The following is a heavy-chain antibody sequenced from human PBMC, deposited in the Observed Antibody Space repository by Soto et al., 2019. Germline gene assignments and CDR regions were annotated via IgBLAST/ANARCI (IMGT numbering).Heavy chain of an antibody. J-gene: IGHJ6*02. V-gene: IGHV1-69*01. CDR3: ARSQGSSTSLEIYYYYYYGMDV. D-gene: IGHD2-2*01. CDR1: GGTFSSYA. CDR2: IIPISETT. Sequence: QVQLVQSGAEVKKPGSSVKVSCKASGGTFSSYAISWVRQAPGQGLEWMGGIIPISETTNYAQKFQGRVTITEDESNSTAYKELSSLRSEDTAVYYCARSQGSSTSLEIYYYYYYGMDVWGQGTTVTVSS.